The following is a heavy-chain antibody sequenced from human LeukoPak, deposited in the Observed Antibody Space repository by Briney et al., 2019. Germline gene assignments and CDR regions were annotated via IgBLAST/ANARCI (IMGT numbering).Heavy chain of an antibody. CDR1: GFTFSSYG. V-gene: IGHV3-30*02. CDR3: AKPYYDFWSGYPYYFDY. Sequence: GGSLRLSCAASGFTFSSYGMHWVRQAPGKGLEWVAFIRYDGSNKYYADSVKGRFTISRDNSKNTLYLQMNSLRAEDTAVYYCAKPYYDFWSGYPYYFDYWGQGTLVTVSS. D-gene: IGHD3-3*01. CDR2: IRYDGSNK. J-gene: IGHJ4*02.